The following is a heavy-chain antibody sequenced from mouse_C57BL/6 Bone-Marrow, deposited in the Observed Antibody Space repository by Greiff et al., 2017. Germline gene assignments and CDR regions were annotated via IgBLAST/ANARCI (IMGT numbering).Heavy chain of an antibody. D-gene: IGHD1-1*01. CDR1: GYTFTSYW. Sequence: QVQLQQPGAELVKPGASVKLSCKASGYTFTSYWMQWVKQRPGQGLEWIGEIDPSDSYTNYNQKFKGKATLTVDTSSSTAYMQLSSLTSAASAVYYCARGGVITRDWGQGTLVTVSA. J-gene: IGHJ3*01. V-gene: IGHV1-50*01. CDR3: ARGGVITRD. CDR2: IDPSDSYT.